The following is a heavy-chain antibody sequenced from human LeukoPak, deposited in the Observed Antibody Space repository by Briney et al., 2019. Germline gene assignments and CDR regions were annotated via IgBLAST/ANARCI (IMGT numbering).Heavy chain of an antibody. CDR2: IYYSGST. CDR1: GGSISSYY. D-gene: IGHD3-10*01. Sequence: PSETLSLTCTVSGGSISSYYWSWIRQPPGKGLEWIGYIYYSGSTNYNPSLKSRVTISVDTSKNQFSLKLSSVTAADTAVYYCARVRGLLWFGEQGWFDPWGQGTLVTVSS. CDR3: ARVRGLLWFGEQGWFDP. J-gene: IGHJ5*02. V-gene: IGHV4-59*01.